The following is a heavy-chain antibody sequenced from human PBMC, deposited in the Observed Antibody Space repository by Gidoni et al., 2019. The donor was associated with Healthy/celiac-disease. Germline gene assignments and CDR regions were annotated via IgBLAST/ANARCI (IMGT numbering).Heavy chain of an antibody. D-gene: IGHD2-15*01. CDR3: AREGDNVVVVAPTGWYFDL. CDR1: GGTFSSYH. V-gene: IGHV1-69*04. Sequence: QVQLVQSGAEVTKPGSSVKFSCKASGGTFSSYHISWVRQAPGQGLEWMGRITPSLGIANYAKKVQGRVTIPADKSTSTAYMELSRLRSEDTAVYYCAREGDNVVVVAPTGWYFDLWGRGTLVTVSS. J-gene: IGHJ2*01. CDR2: ITPSLGIA.